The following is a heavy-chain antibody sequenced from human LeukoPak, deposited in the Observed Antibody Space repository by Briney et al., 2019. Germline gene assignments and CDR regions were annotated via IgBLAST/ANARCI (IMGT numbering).Heavy chain of an antibody. CDR2: ISSSSSYI. CDR3: ARSDNYYDILTGYSCQAFDI. D-gene: IGHD3-9*01. Sequence: GGSLRLSCAASGFTFSSYSMNWVRQAPGKGLEWVSSISSSSSYIYYADSVKGRFTISRDNAKNSLYLQMNSLRAEDTAVYYCARSDNYYDILTGYSCQAFDIWGQGTMVTVSS. J-gene: IGHJ3*02. CDR1: GFTFSSYS. V-gene: IGHV3-21*01.